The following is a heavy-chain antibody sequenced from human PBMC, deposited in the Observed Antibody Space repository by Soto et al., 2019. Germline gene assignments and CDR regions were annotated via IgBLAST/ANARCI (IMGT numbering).Heavy chain of an antibody. J-gene: IGHJ5*02. CDR3: AREGALKPFSS. Sequence: GGFLRLSCVASGFTFSNYNMNWVRQAPGKGLEWVSHISGSSIYIHYADSVRGRFTISRDNAKNSVYLQMDSLRVEDTAVYYCAREGALKPFSSWGQGAPVTVSS. CDR2: ISGSSIYI. V-gene: IGHV3-21*01. CDR1: GFTFSNYN.